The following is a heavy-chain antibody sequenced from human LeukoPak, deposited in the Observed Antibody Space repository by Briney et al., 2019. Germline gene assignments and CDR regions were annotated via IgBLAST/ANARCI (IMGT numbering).Heavy chain of an antibody. CDR1: GGSFSAYY. CDR2: INHSGST. J-gene: IGHJ4*02. V-gene: IGHV4-34*01. Sequence: SETLSLTCAVYGGSFSAYYWSWIRQPPGKGLEWIGEINHSGSTNYNPSLKTRVTISVDTSKNQFSLKLSSVTAADTAVYYCARGSVGMATTFDYWGQGTLVTVSS. D-gene: IGHD5-24*01. CDR3: ARGSVGMATTFDY.